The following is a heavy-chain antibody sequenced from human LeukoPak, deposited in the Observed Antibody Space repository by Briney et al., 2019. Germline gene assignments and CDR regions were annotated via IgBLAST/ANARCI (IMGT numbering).Heavy chain of an antibody. J-gene: IGHJ4*02. CDR2: IRYDGSNK. CDR1: GFTFSSYG. Sequence: GGSLRLSCAASGFTFSSYGMHWVRQAPGKGLEWVAFIRYDGSNKYYADSVKGRFTISRDNSKNTLYLQMNSLRAEDTAVYYCAKRLAAPGNYFDYWGQGTLVTVSS. V-gene: IGHV3-30*02. CDR3: AKRLAAPGNYFDY. D-gene: IGHD6-13*01.